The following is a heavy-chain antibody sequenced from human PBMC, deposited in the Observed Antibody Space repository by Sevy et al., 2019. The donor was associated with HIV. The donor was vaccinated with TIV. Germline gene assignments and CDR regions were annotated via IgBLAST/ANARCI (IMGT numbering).Heavy chain of an antibody. CDR2: IYYSGST. V-gene: IGHV4-39*01. J-gene: IGHJ4*02. Sequence: SETLSLTCIVSGGSISRSSYDWGWIRQPPGKGLEWIGSIYYSGSTYYNPSLKGRVTISVDTSKNLFSLIVNSVTAADTAVYYCARHGGLVDRAFDSWGQGTLVTVSS. D-gene: IGHD3-10*01. CDR3: ARHGGLVDRAFDS. CDR1: GGSISRSSYD.